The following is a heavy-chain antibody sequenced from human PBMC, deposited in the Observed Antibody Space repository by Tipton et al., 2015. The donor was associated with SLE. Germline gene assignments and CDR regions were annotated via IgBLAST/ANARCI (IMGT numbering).Heavy chain of an antibody. Sequence: LRLSCAVSGYSITSRNWWGWIRQPPGKGLEWIGYIYYSGSTNYNPSLKSRVTMSVDTSKNQFSLRLSSVTALDTAVYYCASRVTGAMWFDPWGQGTLVTVSS. CDR3: ASRVTGAMWFDP. CDR1: GYSITSRNW. J-gene: IGHJ5*02. CDR2: IYYSGST. D-gene: IGHD7-27*01. V-gene: IGHV4-28*06.